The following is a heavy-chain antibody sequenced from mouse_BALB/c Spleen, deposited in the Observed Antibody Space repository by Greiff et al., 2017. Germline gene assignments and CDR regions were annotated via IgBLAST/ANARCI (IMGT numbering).Heavy chain of an antibody. Sequence: QVQLKQPGAELVMPGASVKMSCKPSGYTFTDYWMHWVKQRPGQGLEWIGAIDTSDSYTSYNQKFKGKATLTVDESSSTAYMQLSSLTSEDSAVYYCARSGDGPWYFDVWGAGTTVTVSS. D-gene: IGHD2-3*01. J-gene: IGHJ1*01. CDR2: IDTSDSYT. V-gene: IGHV1-69*01. CDR1: GYTFTDYW. CDR3: ARSGDGPWYFDV.